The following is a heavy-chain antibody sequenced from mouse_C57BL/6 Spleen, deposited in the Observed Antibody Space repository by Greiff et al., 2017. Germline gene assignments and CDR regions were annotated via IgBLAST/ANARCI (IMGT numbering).Heavy chain of an antibody. D-gene: IGHD2-4*01. Sequence: VQLKESGPGLVKPSQSLSLTCSVTGYSITSGYYWNWIRQFPGNKLEWMGYISYDGSNNCNPSLKNRISITRDTSKNQFFLKLNSVTTEDTATCYSARGDYDDDGLDYWGQGTTLTVSS. CDR1: GYSITSGYY. J-gene: IGHJ2*01. CDR3: ARGDYDDDGLDY. V-gene: IGHV3-6*01. CDR2: ISYDGSN.